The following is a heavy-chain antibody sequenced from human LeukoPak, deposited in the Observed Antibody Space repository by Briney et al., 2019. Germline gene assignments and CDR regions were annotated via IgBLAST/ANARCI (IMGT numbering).Heavy chain of an antibody. V-gene: IGHV3-21*01. Sequence: GGSLRLSCAASGFTFSSYSMNWVRQAPGKGLEWVLSISSSSSYIYYADSVKGRFTISRDNAKNSLYLQMNSLRAEDTAVYYCARQPIVVIPYFDYWGQGTLVTVSS. J-gene: IGHJ4*02. CDR2: ISSSSSYI. CDR3: ARQPIVVIPYFDY. CDR1: GFTFSSYS. D-gene: IGHD3-22*01.